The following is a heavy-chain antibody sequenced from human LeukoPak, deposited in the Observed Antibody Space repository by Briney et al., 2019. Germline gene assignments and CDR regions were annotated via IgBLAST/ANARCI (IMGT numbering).Heavy chain of an antibody. D-gene: IGHD6-13*01. Sequence: SETLSLTCAVYGGSFSGYYWSWIRHPPGKGLEWIGEINHSGSTNYNPSLESRVTISVDTSKNQFSLKLSSVTAADTAVYYCASPALSVAAAGTDYWGQGTLVTVSS. V-gene: IGHV4-34*01. J-gene: IGHJ4*02. CDR2: INHSGST. CDR1: GGSFSGYY. CDR3: ASPALSVAAAGTDY.